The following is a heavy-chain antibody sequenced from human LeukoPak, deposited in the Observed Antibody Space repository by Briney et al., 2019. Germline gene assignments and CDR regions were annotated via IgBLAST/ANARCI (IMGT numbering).Heavy chain of an antibody. Sequence: GGSLRLSCAASGFTFDDYAMHWVRQAPGKGLEWVSLISGDGGSTYYADSVRGRFTISRDNSKNSLYLQMNSLRHEDSAWYYLAKEYKTKNRWELLRGFDYWGQGTLVTVSS. D-gene: IGHD1-26*01. CDR3: AKEYKTKNRWELLRGFDY. V-gene: IGHV3-43*02. J-gene: IGHJ4*02. CDR1: GFTFDDYA. CDR2: ISGDGGST.